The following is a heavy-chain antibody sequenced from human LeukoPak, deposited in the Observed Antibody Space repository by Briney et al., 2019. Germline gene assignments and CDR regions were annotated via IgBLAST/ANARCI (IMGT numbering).Heavy chain of an antibody. D-gene: IGHD4-17*01. CDR2: IYHSGST. J-gene: IGHJ5*02. V-gene: IGHV4-30-2*01. CDR1: GGSISSGGYS. Sequence: SETLSLTCAVSGGSISSGGYSWSWIRQPPGKGLEWIGYIYHSGSTYYNPSLKSRVTISVDRSKNQFSLKLSSVTAADTALYYCARAPGDYGWFDPWGQGTLVTVSS. CDR3: ARAPGDYGWFDP.